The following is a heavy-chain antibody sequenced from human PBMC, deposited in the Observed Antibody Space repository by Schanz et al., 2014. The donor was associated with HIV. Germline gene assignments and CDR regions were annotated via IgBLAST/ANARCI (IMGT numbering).Heavy chain of an antibody. CDR1: GFMFSTYA. Sequence: EVQQVLESGGGLEQPGGSLRLSCAASGFMFSTYAMHWVRQAPGKGLEWVSKINSGSTIKNYADSVKGRFTISRDNAKNSLYLQMNSLREDDTAIYYCVRDCVSGCPADYWGQGTLVTVSS. D-gene: IGHD5-12*01. J-gene: IGHJ4*02. V-gene: IGHV3-48*02. CDR2: INSGSTIK. CDR3: VRDCVSGCPADY.